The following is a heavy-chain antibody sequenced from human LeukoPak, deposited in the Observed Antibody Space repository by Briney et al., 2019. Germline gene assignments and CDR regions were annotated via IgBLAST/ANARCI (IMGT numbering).Heavy chain of an antibody. Sequence: PSETLSLTCTVSGGSISSSSYYWGWIRQPPGKGLEWIGSIYYSGSTYYNPSLKSRVTISVDTSKNQFSLKLSSVTAADTAVYYCATGYSYGGGYFDYWGQGTLVTVSS. CDR3: ATGYSYGGGYFDY. V-gene: IGHV4-39*07. CDR1: GGSISSSSYY. CDR2: IYYSGST. D-gene: IGHD5-18*01. J-gene: IGHJ4*02.